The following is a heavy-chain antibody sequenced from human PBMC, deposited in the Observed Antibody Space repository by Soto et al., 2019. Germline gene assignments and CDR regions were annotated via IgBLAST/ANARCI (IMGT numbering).Heavy chain of an antibody. CDR2: IIPYNDNT. Sequence: RASVKVSCKASGYIFSDYGINWVRLAPGQGLEWMGWIIPYNDNTKYAENFQGRVTLTTDTSTNTVYMELRSLTPGDTGVYFCARKPYSHYYGMDVWGQGTSVTVSS. D-gene: IGHD2-21*01. CDR3: ARKPYSHYYGMDV. CDR1: GYIFSDYG. J-gene: IGHJ6*02. V-gene: IGHV1-18*01.